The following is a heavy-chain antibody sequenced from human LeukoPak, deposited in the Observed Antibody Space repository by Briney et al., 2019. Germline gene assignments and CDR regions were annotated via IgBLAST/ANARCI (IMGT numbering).Heavy chain of an antibody. CDR3: ARVGYSGWNLEY. CDR1: GFTFSNYW. V-gene: IGHV3-7*01. CDR2: ISEDGSGK. D-gene: IGHD5-12*01. J-gene: IGHJ4*02. Sequence: PGGSLRLSCAASGFTFSNYWMSWIRQAPGKGLEWAAHISEDGSGKYYVDSVKGRFTISRDDAKNSLYVQMNSLRDEDTAVYYCARVGYSGWNLEYWGQGTLVTVSS.